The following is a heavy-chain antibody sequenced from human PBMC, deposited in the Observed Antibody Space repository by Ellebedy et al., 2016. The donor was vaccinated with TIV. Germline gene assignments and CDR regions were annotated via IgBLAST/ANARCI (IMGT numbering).Heavy chain of an antibody. D-gene: IGHD7-27*01. V-gene: IGHV3-7*04. CDR3: ARGWGHFDS. CDR1: GFTFSTSM. Sequence: GESLKISXAASGFTFSTSMMSWVRQAPGKGLEWVANIKEDGSEKNYVDSVKGRFTISRDNAKKSLYLQMSSLRVDDTAVYYCARGWGHFDSWGLGTLVTVSS. CDR2: IKEDGSEK. J-gene: IGHJ4*02.